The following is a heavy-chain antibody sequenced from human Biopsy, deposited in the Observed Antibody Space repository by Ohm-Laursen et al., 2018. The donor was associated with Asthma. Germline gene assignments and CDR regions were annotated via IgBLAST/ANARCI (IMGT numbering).Heavy chain of an antibody. D-gene: IGHD4-17*01. V-gene: IGHV1-69*13. CDR1: GGTFSSYA. Sequence: EASVKVSCKASGGTFSSYAISWVRQAPGQGLERTGGTNPSNGTASYAQKYQGRVTITADESTSTAYMELTSLRKEDTAVYYCARGGYYGDRRHHNGLDVWGQGTTVTVSS. J-gene: IGHJ6*02. CDR2: TNPSNGTA. CDR3: ARGGYYGDRRHHNGLDV.